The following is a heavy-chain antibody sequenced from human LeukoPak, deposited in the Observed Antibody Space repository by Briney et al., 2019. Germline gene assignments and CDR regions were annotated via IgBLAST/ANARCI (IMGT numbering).Heavy chain of an antibody. Sequence: SETLSLTCTVSGGSISSYYWSWIRQPPGKGLEWIGYIYYSGSTNYNPSLKSRVTISVDTSKNQFSLKLSSVTAADTAVYYCAGFASGSNWSYFDYWGQGTLVTVSS. CDR2: IYYSGST. CDR3: AGFASGSNWSYFDY. V-gene: IGHV4-59*12. D-gene: IGHD6-13*01. CDR1: GGSISSYY. J-gene: IGHJ4*02.